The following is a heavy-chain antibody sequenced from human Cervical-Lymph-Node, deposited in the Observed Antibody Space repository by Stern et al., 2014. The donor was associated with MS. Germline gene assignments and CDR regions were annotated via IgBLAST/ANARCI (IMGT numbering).Heavy chain of an antibody. CDR3: ARGGGLVGYFDY. Sequence: QLVQSGAEVKKPGSSVKVPCKASGDTFSSYAINWVRQVPGQGLEWMGGITPVFGTTNYAQKFQGRVTITADKSTNTAYMELMTLRSEDTAVYYCARGGGLVGYFDYWGQGTLVSVSS. V-gene: IGHV1-69*06. J-gene: IGHJ4*02. D-gene: IGHD1-26*01. CDR1: GDTFSSYA. CDR2: ITPVFGTT.